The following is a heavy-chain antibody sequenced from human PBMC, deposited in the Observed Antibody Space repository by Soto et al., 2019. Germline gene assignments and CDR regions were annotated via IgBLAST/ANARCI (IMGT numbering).Heavy chain of an antibody. CDR2: IYSGGST. Sequence: GGSLRLSCAASGFTVSSNYMSWVRQAPGKGLEWVSVIYSGGSTYYADSVKGRFTISRDNSKNTLYLQMNSLRAEDTAVYYCARTVVAATPMRRQDPNTNHYFDYWGQGTLVTVSS. J-gene: IGHJ4*02. CDR3: ARTVVAATPMRRQDPNTNHYFDY. D-gene: IGHD2-15*01. CDR1: GFTVSSNY. V-gene: IGHV3-66*01.